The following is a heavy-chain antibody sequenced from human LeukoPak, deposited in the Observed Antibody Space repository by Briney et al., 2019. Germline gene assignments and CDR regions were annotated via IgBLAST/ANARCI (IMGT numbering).Heavy chain of an antibody. V-gene: IGHV3-7*01. Sequence: GGSLRLSCAASGFTFSSYWMSWVRQAPGKGLEWVANIKQDGSEKYYVDSVKGRFTISRDNAKNSLYLQMNSLRAEDTAVYYCASGNCGGDCYTIDYWGQGTLVTVSS. CDR2: IKQDGSEK. D-gene: IGHD2-21*01. CDR1: GFTFSSYW. CDR3: ASGNCGGDCYTIDY. J-gene: IGHJ4*02.